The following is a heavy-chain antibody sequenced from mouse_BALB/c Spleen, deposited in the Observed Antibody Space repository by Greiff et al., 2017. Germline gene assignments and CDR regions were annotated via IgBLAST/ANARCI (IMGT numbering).Heavy chain of an antibody. CDR2: IDPYNGGT. D-gene: IGHD2-3*01. J-gene: IGHJ4*01. CDR3: ARSGDGYYYAMDY. V-gene: IGHV1S135*01. CDR1: GYAFTSYN. Sequence: VHVKQSGPELVKPGASVKVSCKASGYAFTSYNMYWVKQSHGKSLEWIGYIDPYNGGTSYNQKFKGKATLTVDKSSSTAYMHLNSLTSEDSAVYYCARSGDGYYYAMDYWGQGTSVTVSS.